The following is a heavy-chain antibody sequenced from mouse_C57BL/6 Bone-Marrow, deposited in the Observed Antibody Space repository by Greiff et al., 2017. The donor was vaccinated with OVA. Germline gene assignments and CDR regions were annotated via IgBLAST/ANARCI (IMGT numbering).Heavy chain of an antibody. CDR2: ISSGGSYT. Sequence: EVKLMESGGDLVKPGGSLKLSCAASGLTFSSYGLSCVRQTPDKRLAWVATISSGGSYTSDPERVKGRFTISRDNAKNTLYLQMSSLKSEDTAMYYCAREGIYYGNYWGQGTTLTVSS. CDR3: AREGIYYGNY. J-gene: IGHJ2*01. CDR1: GLTFSSYG. V-gene: IGHV5-6*01. D-gene: IGHD2-1*01.